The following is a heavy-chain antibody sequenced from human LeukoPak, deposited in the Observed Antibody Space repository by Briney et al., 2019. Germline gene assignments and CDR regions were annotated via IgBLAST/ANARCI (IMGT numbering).Heavy chain of an antibody. V-gene: IGHV3-23*01. CDR1: GFTFSSYA. Sequence: GGSLRLSCAASGFTFSSYAMRWVRQAPGKALECVSAISGSGGSTYYADSVKGRFTISRDNSKNTLYLQMNSLRAEDTAVYYCAKADSSSWYYFDYWGQGTLVTVSS. D-gene: IGHD6-13*01. CDR3: AKADSSSWYYFDY. CDR2: ISGSGGST. J-gene: IGHJ4*02.